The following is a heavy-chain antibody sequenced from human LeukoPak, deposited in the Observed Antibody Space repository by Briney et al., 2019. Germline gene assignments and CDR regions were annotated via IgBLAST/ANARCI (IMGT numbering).Heavy chain of an antibody. CDR1: GFTFSSYA. V-gene: IGHV3-48*03. D-gene: IGHD5-24*01. Sequence: PGGSLRLSCAASGFTFSSYAVHWVRQAPGKGLEWVSYISSSGSTIYYADSVKGRFTISRDNAKNSLFLQMNSLRAEDTAVYYCAREGDGYNSPIDYWGQGTLVTVSS. CDR2: ISSSGSTI. CDR3: AREGDGYNSPIDY. J-gene: IGHJ4*02.